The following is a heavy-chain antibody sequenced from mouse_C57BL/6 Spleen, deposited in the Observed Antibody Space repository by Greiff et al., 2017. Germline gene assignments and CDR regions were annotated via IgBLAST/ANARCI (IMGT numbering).Heavy chain of an antibody. Sequence: EVKLVESGGDLVKPGGSLKLSCAASGFTFSSYGMSWVRQTPDKRLEWVATISSGGSYTYYPDSVKGRFTISRDNAKNTLYLQMSRLKSEDTAMYYCARHEYGSSAYAMDYWGQGTSVTVA. V-gene: IGHV5-6*01. CDR1: GFTFSSYG. J-gene: IGHJ4*01. CDR3: ARHEYGSSAYAMDY. CDR2: ISSGGSYT. D-gene: IGHD1-1*01.